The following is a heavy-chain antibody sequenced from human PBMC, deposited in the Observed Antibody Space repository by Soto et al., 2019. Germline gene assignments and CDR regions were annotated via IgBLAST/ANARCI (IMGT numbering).Heavy chain of an antibody. CDR1: RYTFISYD. Sequence: ASVKVSCKASRYTFISYDINWVRQAPGQGLEWMGWMNPSSANTGYAQKFQGRISMTRNTSMNTAYMELRSLRSDDTAVYYCATADYDFWSGYLPAVWGQGTTVTVSS. J-gene: IGHJ6*02. CDR3: ATADYDFWSGYLPAV. D-gene: IGHD3-3*01. CDR2: MNPSSANT. V-gene: IGHV1-8*01.